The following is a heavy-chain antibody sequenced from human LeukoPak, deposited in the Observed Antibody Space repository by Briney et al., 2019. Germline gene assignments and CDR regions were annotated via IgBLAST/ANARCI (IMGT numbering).Heavy chain of an antibody. CDR1: GFTFSDYY. CDR2: ISSSGSTI. D-gene: IGHD2-15*01. CDR3: TKSLYCSAGSCYKFDY. V-gene: IGHV3-11*01. Sequence: GGSLRLSCAASGFTFSDYYMSWIRQAPGKGLEWVSYISSSGSTIYYADSVKGRFTISRDNAKNSLYLQMNSLRAEDTAVYYCTKSLYCSAGSCYKFDYWGQGTLVTVSS. J-gene: IGHJ4*02.